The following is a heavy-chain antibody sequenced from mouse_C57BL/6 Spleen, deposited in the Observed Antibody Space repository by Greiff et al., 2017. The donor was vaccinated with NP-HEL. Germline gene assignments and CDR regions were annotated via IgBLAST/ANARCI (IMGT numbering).Heavy chain of an antibody. CDR1: GFTFSDYY. Sequence: EVQVVESGGGLVQPGGSLKLSCAASGFTFSDYYMYWVRQTPEKRLEWVAYISNGGGSTYYPDTVKGRFTISRDNAKNTLYLQMSRLKSEDTAMYYCARRRNYYGSSYDWYFDVWGTGTTVTVSS. CDR2: ISNGGGST. J-gene: IGHJ1*03. CDR3: ARRRNYYGSSYDWYFDV. D-gene: IGHD1-1*01. V-gene: IGHV5-12*01.